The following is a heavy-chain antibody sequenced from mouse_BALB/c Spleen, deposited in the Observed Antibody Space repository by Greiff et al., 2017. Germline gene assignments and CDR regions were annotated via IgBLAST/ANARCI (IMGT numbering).Heavy chain of an antibody. V-gene: IGHV10-1*02. J-gene: IGHJ4*01. D-gene: IGHD1-1*01. CDR1: GFTFNTYA. Sequence: EVKLVESGGGLVQPKGSLKLSCAASGFTFNTYAMNWVRQAPGKGLEWVARIRSKSNNYATYYADSVKDRFTISRDDSQSMLYLQMNNLKTEDTAMYYCVSHGSSYPYYAMDYWGQGTSVTVSS. CDR2: IRSKSNNYAT. CDR3: VSHGSSYPYYAMDY.